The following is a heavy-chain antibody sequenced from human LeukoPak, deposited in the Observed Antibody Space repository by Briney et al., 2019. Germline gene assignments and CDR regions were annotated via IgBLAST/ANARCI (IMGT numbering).Heavy chain of an antibody. CDR3: ARVRYSSSPY. CDR1: GFTFSSYE. Sequence: PGGSLRLSCAASGFTFSSYEMSWVRQAPGKGLEWVSYISSSGSTIYYADSVKGRFTISRDNAKNSLYLQMNSLRAEDTAVYYCARVRYSSSPYWGQGTLVTVSS. CDR2: ISSSGSTI. J-gene: IGHJ4*02. D-gene: IGHD6-6*01. V-gene: IGHV3-48*03.